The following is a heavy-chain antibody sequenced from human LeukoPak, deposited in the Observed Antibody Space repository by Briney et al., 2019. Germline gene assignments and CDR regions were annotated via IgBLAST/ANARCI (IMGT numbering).Heavy chain of an antibody. CDR2: IHHSGGT. V-gene: IGHV4-38-2*02. CDR3: AREDSPVAGTLDY. J-gene: IGHJ4*02. Sequence: SETLSLTCTVSGYSISSGYFWGWMRQPPGKGLEWIGSIHHSGGTYYNPSLKSRVTISVDTSKNQFSLNLSSVTAADTAVYYCAREDSPVAGTLDYWGQGTLVTVSS. D-gene: IGHD6-19*01. CDR1: GYSISSGYF.